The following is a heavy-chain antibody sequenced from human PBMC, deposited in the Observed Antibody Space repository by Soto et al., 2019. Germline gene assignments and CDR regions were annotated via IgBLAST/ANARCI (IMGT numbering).Heavy chain of an antibody. J-gene: IGHJ5*02. CDR2: IYYSGST. CDR1: GGSISSGGYY. V-gene: IGHV4-31*03. Sequence: SETLSLTCTVSGGSISSGGYYWSWIRQHPGKGLEWIGYIYYSGSTYYNPSLKSRVTISVDTSKNQFSLKLSSVTAADTALYYCARDYFDSSDYTTNWFDPWGQGTLVTVSS. CDR3: ARDYFDSSDYTTNWFDP. D-gene: IGHD3-22*01.